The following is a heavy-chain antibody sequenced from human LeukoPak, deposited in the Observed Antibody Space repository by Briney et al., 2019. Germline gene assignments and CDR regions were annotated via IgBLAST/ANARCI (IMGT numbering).Heavy chain of an antibody. CDR1: GYTLTELS. D-gene: IGHD3-10*01. CDR3: ATDSPHYGSGSYFFDY. CDR2: FDPEDGET. V-gene: IGHV1-24*01. Sequence: ASVKVSCKVSGYTLTELSMHWVRQAPGKGLEWMGGFDPEDGETIYAQKFQGRVTMTEDTSTDTAYMELSSLRSEDTAVYYCATDSPHYGSGSYFFDYWGQGTLVTVSS. J-gene: IGHJ4*02.